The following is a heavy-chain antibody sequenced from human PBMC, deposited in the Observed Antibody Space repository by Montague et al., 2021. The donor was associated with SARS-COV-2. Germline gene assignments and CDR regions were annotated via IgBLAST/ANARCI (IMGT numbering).Heavy chain of an antibody. CDR1: GGSFSDYY. CDR2: INHRGTS. J-gene: IGHJ4*02. Sequence: SETLSLTCAVYGGSFSDYYWSWLRQPPGKGLEWIGEINHRGTSKYNPSLKSRVSTSLDTSKNQFSLYLSSVTAADTAVYYCARGRQHFNMIVVVMTGGEYYFDYWGQGTLVTVSS. D-gene: IGHD3-22*01. V-gene: IGHV4-34*01. CDR3: ARGRQHFNMIVVVMTGGEYYFDY.